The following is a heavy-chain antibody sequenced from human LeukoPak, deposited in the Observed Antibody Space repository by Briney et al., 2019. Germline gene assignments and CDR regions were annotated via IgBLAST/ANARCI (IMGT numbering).Heavy chain of an antibody. V-gene: IGHV4-59*01. Sequence: SETLSLTCTVPGGSISSYYWSWIRQPPGKGLEWIGYIYYSGSTNYNPSLKSRVTISVDTSKNQFSLKLSSVTAADTAVYYCARAFTRGTDYWGQGTLVTVSS. CDR1: GGSISSYY. D-gene: IGHD3-3*01. J-gene: IGHJ4*02. CDR3: ARAFTRGTDY. CDR2: IYYSGST.